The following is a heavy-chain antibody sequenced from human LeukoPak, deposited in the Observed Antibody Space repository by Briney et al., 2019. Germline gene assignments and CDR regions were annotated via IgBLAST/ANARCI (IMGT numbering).Heavy chain of an antibody. CDR1: GFSFSSYW. D-gene: IGHD4-11*01. V-gene: IGHV3-74*01. J-gene: IGHJ4*02. CDR3: ARSNQADDY. CDR2: INAGGSST. Sequence: GGSLRLSCAASGFSFSSYWMHWVRQVPGKGLVWISRINAGGSSTTYADSVKGRFTISRDNAKNTLYLQMNSLRAEDTAVYYCARSNQADDYWGQGTLVTVST.